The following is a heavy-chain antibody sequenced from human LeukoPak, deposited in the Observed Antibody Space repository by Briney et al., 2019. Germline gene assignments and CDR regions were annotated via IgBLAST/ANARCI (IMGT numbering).Heavy chain of an antibody. V-gene: IGHV3-33*01. CDR1: GFTFSSYG. CDR3: ARERITIFRSGMDV. CDR2: IWYDGSNK. J-gene: IGHJ6*02. D-gene: IGHD3-9*01. Sequence: PGGSLRLSCAASGFTFSSYGMHWVRQAPGKGLEWVAVIWYDGSNKYYADSVKGRFTISRDNSKNTLYLQMNSLRAEDTAVYYCARERITIFRSGMDVWGQGTTVTVSS.